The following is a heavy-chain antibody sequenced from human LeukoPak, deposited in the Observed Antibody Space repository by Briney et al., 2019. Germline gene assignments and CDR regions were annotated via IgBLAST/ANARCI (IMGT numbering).Heavy chain of an antibody. CDR3: ARGSGSYHTAYMN. V-gene: IGHV5-51*01. CDR2: IYPGDSDT. CDR1: GYSFTSYW. D-gene: IGHD1-26*01. Sequence: GESLKISCKSSGYSFTSYWIGWVRQMPGKGLEWMGIIYPGDSDTRYSPSFQGQVTISADKSISTAYLQWSSLEASDTAMYYCARGSGSYHTAYMNWGQGTLVTVSS. J-gene: IGHJ4*02.